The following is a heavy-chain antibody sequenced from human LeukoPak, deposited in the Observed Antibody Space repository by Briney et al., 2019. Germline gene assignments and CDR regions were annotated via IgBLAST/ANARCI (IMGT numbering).Heavy chain of an antibody. CDR3: ARTPGGSWYPHQYDY. J-gene: IGHJ4*02. V-gene: IGHV1-69*05. CDR2: IIPIFGTA. Sequence: ASVKVSCKASGGTFSSYAISWVRQAPGQGLEWMGGIIPIFGTANYAQKFQGRVTITTDESTSTAYMELSSLRSEDTAVYYCARTPGGSWYPHQYDYWGQGTLVTVSS. CDR1: GGTFSSYA. D-gene: IGHD6-13*01.